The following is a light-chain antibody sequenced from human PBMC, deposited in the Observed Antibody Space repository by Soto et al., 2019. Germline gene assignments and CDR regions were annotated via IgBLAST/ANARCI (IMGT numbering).Light chain of an antibody. J-gene: IGKJ1*01. V-gene: IGKV1-5*03. Sequence: DIQMTQSPSTLSASVGDRVTLTCRASQSFSSWLAWHQQKPGKAPKLLIYKASSLETGVPSRFSGSGSGTEFTLTISSLQPDDFGTYYCQQYNNYPWTFGQGTKVEIK. CDR3: QQYNNYPWT. CDR1: QSFSSW. CDR2: KAS.